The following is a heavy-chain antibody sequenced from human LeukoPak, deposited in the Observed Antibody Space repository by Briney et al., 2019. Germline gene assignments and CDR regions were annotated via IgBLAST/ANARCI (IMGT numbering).Heavy chain of an antibody. V-gene: IGHV3-23*01. CDR3: AKAGIGVVGCFDY. Sequence: GGSLRLSCAASGFTFSSYAMSWVRQAPGKGLEWVSAIRGSGGGTYYADSVKGRFTISRDNSKNTLYLQMNSLRDEDTALYYCAKAGIGVVGCFDYWGQGTLVTVSS. CDR2: IRGSGGGT. D-gene: IGHD6-19*01. J-gene: IGHJ4*02. CDR1: GFTFSSYA.